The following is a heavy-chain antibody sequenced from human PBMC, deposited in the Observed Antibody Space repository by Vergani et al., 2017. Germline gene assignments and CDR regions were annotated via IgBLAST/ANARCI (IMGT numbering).Heavy chain of an antibody. CDR3: ARGADYYDSSGLLDY. CDR1: GFTFSSYS. Sequence: EVQLVESGGGLVKPGGSLRLSCAASGFTFSSYSMNWVRQAPGKGLEWVSSISSSSSYIYYADSVKGRFTISRDNAKNSLYLQMNSLRAEDTDVYYCARGADYYDSSGLLDYWGQGTLVTVSS. CDR2: ISSSSSYI. D-gene: IGHD3-22*01. V-gene: IGHV3-21*01. J-gene: IGHJ4*02.